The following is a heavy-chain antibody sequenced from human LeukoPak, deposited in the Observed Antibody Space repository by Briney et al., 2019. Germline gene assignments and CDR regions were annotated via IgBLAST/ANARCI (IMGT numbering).Heavy chain of an antibody. CDR1: GFTFDDYA. CDR2: ISWNSGSI. V-gene: IGHV3-9*01. D-gene: IGHD2/OR15-2a*01. Sequence: PGRSLRLSCAASGFTFDDYAMHWVRQAPGKSLEWVSGISWNSGSIGYADSVKGRFTISRDNAKNSLYLQMNSLRAEDTALYYCAKGHPHFNYFDYWGQGTLVTVSS. CDR3: AKGHPHFNYFDY. J-gene: IGHJ4*02.